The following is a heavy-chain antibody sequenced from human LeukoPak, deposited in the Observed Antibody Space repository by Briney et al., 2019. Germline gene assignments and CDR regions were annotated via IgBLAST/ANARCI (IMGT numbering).Heavy chain of an antibody. J-gene: IGHJ3*02. CDR3: ARDVVYSSSWYQYYAFDI. D-gene: IGHD6-13*01. CDR2: IYYSGST. CDR1: GGSISSYY. Sequence: PSETLSLTCTVSGGSISSYYWSWIRQPPGKGLEWIGYIYYSGSTNYNPSLKSRVTISVDTSKNQFSLKLSSVTAADTAVYYCARDVVYSSSWYQYYAFDIWGQGTMVTVSS. V-gene: IGHV4-59*01.